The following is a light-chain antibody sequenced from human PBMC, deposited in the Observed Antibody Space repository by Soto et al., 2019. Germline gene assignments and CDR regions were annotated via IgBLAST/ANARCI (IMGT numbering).Light chain of an antibody. CDR3: QQLNSYPFT. V-gene: IGKV1-9*01. J-gene: IGKJ3*01. CDR2: AAS. CDR1: QGISIY. Sequence: DIQLTQSPYFLSASVGDRVTITCLASQGISIYLAWYQQKPGKAPNLLIYAASSLQSGVPSRFSGSGSGTEFTLTISSLQPEDFATYYCQQLNSYPFTFGPGTKVDIK.